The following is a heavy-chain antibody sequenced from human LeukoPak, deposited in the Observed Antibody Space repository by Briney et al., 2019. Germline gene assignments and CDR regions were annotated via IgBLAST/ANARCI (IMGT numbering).Heavy chain of an antibody. CDR2: IKHDGSEK. J-gene: IGHJ3*02. CDR3: ARGSSTFNI. D-gene: IGHD2-2*01. Sequence: GGSLRLSCAGSGFTFTSYWISWVRQAPGKGLEWVANIKHDGSEKYYVDSVKGRFTISRDNAKNSLYLQLTSLRAEDTALYYCARGSSTFNIGGQGTMVTVS. V-gene: IGHV3-7*01. CDR1: GFTFTSYW.